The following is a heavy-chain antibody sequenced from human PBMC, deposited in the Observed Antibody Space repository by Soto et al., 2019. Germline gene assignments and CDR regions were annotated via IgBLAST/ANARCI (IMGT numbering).Heavy chain of an antibody. V-gene: IGHV4-39*01. Sequence: PSETLALTCTISVGSISSSRYYWGWIRQPPGKGLEWIGSIYYSGSTYYNPSLKSRVTISVDTSKNQFSLKLSSVTAADTAVYYCARHEDGDIVVAPAAGMDVWGQGTTVTVSS. CDR2: IYYSGST. J-gene: IGHJ6*02. D-gene: IGHD2-2*01. CDR3: ARHEDGDIVVAPAAGMDV. CDR1: VGSISSSRYY.